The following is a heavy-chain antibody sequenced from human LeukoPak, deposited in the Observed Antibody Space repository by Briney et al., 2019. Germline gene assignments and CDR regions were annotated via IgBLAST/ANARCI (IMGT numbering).Heavy chain of an antibody. J-gene: IGHJ6*03. CDR2: IYYSGTT. Sequence: PSETLSLTCSVSGGSISSSGYYWNWIRQPPGKGLEWVGSIYYSGTTYYNSSLKSRVTISEDTSKNRFSPMLTSVTAADTAVYYCARQVSDYFYYYIDVWGEGTTVIVSS. CDR3: ARQVSDYFYYYIDV. V-gene: IGHV4-39*01. CDR1: GGSISSSGYY.